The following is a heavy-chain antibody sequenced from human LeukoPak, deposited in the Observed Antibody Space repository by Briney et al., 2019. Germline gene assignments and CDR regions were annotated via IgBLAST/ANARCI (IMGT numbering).Heavy chain of an antibody. D-gene: IGHD1-1*01. CDR3: ARRGKTGTGSYYYYYMDV. CDR1: GGSFSGYY. V-gene: IGHV4-34*01. CDR2: INHSGST. Sequence: PSETLSLTCAVYGGSFSGYYWSWIRQPPGKGLEWIGEINHSGSTNYNPSLKSRVTISVDTSKNQFSLKLSSVTAADTAVYYCARRGKTGTGSYYYYYMDVWGKGTTVTISS. J-gene: IGHJ6*03.